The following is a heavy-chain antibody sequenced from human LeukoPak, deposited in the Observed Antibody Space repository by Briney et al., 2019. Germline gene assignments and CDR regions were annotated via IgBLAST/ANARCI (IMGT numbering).Heavy chain of an antibody. J-gene: IGHJ4*02. D-gene: IGHD1-26*01. CDR2: ISSSGITR. Sequence: PGGSLRLSCAASGFRFSDYHMNWIRQAPGKGLEWVAHISSSGITRYYADSMRGRLTISRDNAKNSLSLQLNGLRAEDTAVYYCARLGGTYFDYWGQGALVTVSS. V-gene: IGHV3-11*01. CDR3: ARLGGTYFDY. CDR1: GFRFSDYH.